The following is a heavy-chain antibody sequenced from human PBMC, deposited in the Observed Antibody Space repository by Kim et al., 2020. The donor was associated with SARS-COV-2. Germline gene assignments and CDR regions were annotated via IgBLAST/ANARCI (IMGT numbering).Heavy chain of an antibody. CDR2: IYYSGGT. D-gene: IGHD3-10*01. J-gene: IGHJ6*02. Sequence: SETLSLTCTVSGGSISSYYWSWIRQPPGKGLEWIGYIYYSGGTNYNPSLKSRVTISVDTSKNQFSLKLSSVTAADTAVYYCARMSGLLWFWELLYNYYYGRDVWGQGTTVTVSS. CDR1: GGSISSYY. CDR3: ARMSGLLWFWELLYNYYYGRDV. V-gene: IGHV4-59*08.